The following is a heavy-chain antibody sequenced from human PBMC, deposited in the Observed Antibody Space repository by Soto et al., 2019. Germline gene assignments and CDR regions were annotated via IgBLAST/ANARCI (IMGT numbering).Heavy chain of an antibody. Sequence: SQTLSLTCAISGDGVSSNTAAWNWIRSSPSRGLEWLGRTYYRSNWRHDYAVSVRSRITVSPDTSKNHFSLQLNSVTPDDTAVYYCARGVAGSGFDLWGQGTLVTVSS. J-gene: IGHJ4*02. CDR3: ARGVAGSGFDL. CDR2: TYYRSNWRH. D-gene: IGHD6-19*01. V-gene: IGHV6-1*01. CDR1: GDGVSSNTAA.